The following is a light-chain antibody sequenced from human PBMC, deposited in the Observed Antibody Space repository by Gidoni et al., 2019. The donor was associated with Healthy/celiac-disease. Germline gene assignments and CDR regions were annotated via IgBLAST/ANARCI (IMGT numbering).Light chain of an antibody. CDR3: QQANSFTHT. J-gene: IGKJ4*01. V-gene: IGKV1-12*01. CDR1: QGISSW. Sequence: DLQMTQSPSSVSASVVDRVTITCRSSQGISSWLAWYQQKQGKAPKLLIYAVSSLQSGVPLRFSGSGSGTDFTLTIISLQPEDFATYYCQQANSFTHTFGGGTKVEIK. CDR2: AVS.